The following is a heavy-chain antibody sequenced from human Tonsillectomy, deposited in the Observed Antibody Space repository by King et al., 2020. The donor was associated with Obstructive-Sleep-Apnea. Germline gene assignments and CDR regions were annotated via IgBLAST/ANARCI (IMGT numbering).Heavy chain of an antibody. CDR1: GFTFSTYG. J-gene: IGHJ2*01. V-gene: IGHV3-30*02. D-gene: IGHD1-26*01. Sequence: VQLVQSGGGVVQPGGSLRLSWAASGFTFSTYGMHWVRQAPGKGWEWVAFIRYDGINKYYVDSGKCRFTISRDDSKNTLYLQMNSLRPEDTAVYYCARGGSYGYFDLWGRGTLVTVSS. CDR3: ARGGSYGYFDL. CDR2: IRYDGINK.